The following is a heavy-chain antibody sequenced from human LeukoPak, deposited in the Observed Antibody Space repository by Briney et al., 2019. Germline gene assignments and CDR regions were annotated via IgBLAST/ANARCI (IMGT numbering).Heavy chain of an antibody. J-gene: IGHJ5*02. Sequence: SGGSLSLSCAASGFTFSSYWMHWVRQAPGKGLGWVSRINRDGSSTSYADSVKGRFTISRDNAKNTLYLQMNSLRAEDTAVYYCTSGYCTSTSCSHFDPWGQGTLVTVSS. V-gene: IGHV3-74*01. CDR2: INRDGSST. CDR1: GFTFSSYW. CDR3: TSGYCTSTSCSHFDP. D-gene: IGHD2-2*01.